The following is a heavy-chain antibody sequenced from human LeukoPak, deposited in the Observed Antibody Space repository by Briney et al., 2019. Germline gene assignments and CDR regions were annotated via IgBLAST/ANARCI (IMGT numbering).Heavy chain of an antibody. V-gene: IGHV4-34*01. D-gene: IGHD2-2*01. Sequence: PSETLSLTCAVYGESFSGYYWSWVRQPPEKGLEWIGEINHVGDTNYNPSLKSRVTMSVDTSKNQFSLKLISVTAADTALYYCARRRSSTLFDFDYWGRGTLVTVSS. J-gene: IGHJ4*02. CDR3: ARRRSSTLFDFDY. CDR2: INHVGDT. CDR1: GESFSGYY.